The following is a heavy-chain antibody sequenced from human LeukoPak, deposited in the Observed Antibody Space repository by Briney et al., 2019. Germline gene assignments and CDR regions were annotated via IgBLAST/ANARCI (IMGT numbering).Heavy chain of an antibody. J-gene: IGHJ5*02. CDR1: GYSISSGYY. CDR2: IYHSGST. CDR3: ARRDSSGWYAGWFDP. D-gene: IGHD6-19*01. V-gene: IGHV4-38-2*02. Sequence: SETLSLTCTVSGYSISSGYYWGWIRQPPGKGLEWIGSIYHSGSTYYNPSLKSRVTISVDTSKNQFSLKLSSVTAADTAVYYCARRDSSGWYAGWFDPWGQGTLVTVSS.